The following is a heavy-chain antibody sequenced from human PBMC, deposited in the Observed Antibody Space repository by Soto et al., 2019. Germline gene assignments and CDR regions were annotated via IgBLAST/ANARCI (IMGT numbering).Heavy chain of an antibody. J-gene: IGHJ5*02. V-gene: IGHV3-15*01. CDR1: GFTFSDKW. CDR2: IKTKNEGGTT. Sequence: PGGSLRLSCAASGFTFSDKWMSWVRQAPGKGLEWIGRIKTKNEGGTTDYITPVKGRFTISRDDPKNTLYLQMNSLKTEDTGVYYCTTDPRSWGQGTLVTVSS. CDR3: TTDPRS.